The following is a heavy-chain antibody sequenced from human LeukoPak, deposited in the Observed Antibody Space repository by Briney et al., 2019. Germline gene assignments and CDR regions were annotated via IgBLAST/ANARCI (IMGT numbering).Heavy chain of an antibody. Sequence: NPGGSLRLSCAASGFTFSSYSMNWVRQAPGKGLEWVSSISSSSSYINYADSVRGRFTISRDNAMNSLFLQMDSLRGEDTAVYYCARCTTGKTFGSLREIKKSREIDFWGQGTLVTVSS. CDR2: ISSSSSYI. D-gene: IGHD1-1*01. V-gene: IGHV3-21*01. CDR3: ARCTTGKTFGSLREIKKSREIDF. J-gene: IGHJ4*02. CDR1: GFTFSSYS.